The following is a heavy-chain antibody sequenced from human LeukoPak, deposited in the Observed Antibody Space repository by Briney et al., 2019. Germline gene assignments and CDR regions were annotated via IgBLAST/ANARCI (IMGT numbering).Heavy chain of an antibody. V-gene: IGHV1-46*01. CDR3: ARDLDSYDSSGYYSGSFDY. Sequence: ASVKVSCKASGYTFTSYYMHWVRQAPGQGLEWMGIINPSGGSTSYAQKFQGRVTMTRDMSTSTAYMELSSLRSEDTAVYYCARDLDSYDSSGYYSGSFDYWGQGTLVTVSS. CDR1: GYTFTSYY. J-gene: IGHJ4*02. CDR2: INPSGGST. D-gene: IGHD3-22*01.